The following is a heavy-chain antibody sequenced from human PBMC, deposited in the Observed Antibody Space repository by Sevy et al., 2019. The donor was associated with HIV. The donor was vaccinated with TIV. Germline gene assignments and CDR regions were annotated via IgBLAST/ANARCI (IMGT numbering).Heavy chain of an antibody. D-gene: IGHD6-13*01. V-gene: IGHV3-33*01. CDR1: GFTFSSYG. CDR3: ARGGGAAAGTFDY. CDR2: IWYDGSNK. Sequence: GGSLRLSCAASGFTFSSYGMYWVRQAPGKGLEWVAVIWYDGSNKYYADSVKGRFTISRDNSKNTLYLQMNSLRAEDTAVYYCARGGGAAAGTFDYWGQGTLVTVSS. J-gene: IGHJ4*02.